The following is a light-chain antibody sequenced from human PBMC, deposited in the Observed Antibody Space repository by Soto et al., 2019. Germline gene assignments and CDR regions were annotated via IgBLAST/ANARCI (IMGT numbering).Light chain of an antibody. V-gene: IGLV1-40*01. Sequence: QSVLTQPPSVSGAPGQRVTISCTVTSSNIGLGYDVHWYQQLPGTAPNILINGNSNRPSGVPDRFSGSKSGTSASLAITGLQAEDEADYYGQSYDSSLLGVFGGGTKLTVL. CDR2: GNS. CDR3: QSYDSSLLGV. J-gene: IGLJ2*01. CDR1: SSNIGLGYD.